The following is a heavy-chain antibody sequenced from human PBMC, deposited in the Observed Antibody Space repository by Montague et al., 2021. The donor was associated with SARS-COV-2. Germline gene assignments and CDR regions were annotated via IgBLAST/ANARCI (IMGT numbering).Heavy chain of an antibody. CDR1: GGSINSSSYY. V-gene: IGHV4-39*07. CDR2: IYYSGST. J-gene: IGHJ6*02. CDR3: ARDSSRQLLLYPIGDYYCGMDV. Sequence: SETLSLTCTVSGGSINSSSYYWGWIRQPPGKGLEWIGCIYYSGSTYYNPSLKSRVTISVDTSKNQFSLKLNSVTAADTAVYYCARDSSRQLLLYPIGDYYCGMDVWGQGTTVIVSS. D-gene: IGHD2-2*02.